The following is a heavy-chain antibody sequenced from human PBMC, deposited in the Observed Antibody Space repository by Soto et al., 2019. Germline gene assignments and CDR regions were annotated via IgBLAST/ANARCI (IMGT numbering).Heavy chain of an antibody. CDR1: GFTFSSYG. Sequence: VQLVESGGGVVQPGRSLRLSCAASGFTFSSYGMHWVRQAPGKGLEWVAVISYDGSNKYYADSVKGRFTISRDNSKNTLYLQMNSVRAEDTAVFYCAKDHYGDYPGSIWGLGTLVTASS. J-gene: IGHJ4*02. CDR3: AKDHYGDYPGSI. V-gene: IGHV3-30*18. D-gene: IGHD4-17*01. CDR2: ISYDGSNK.